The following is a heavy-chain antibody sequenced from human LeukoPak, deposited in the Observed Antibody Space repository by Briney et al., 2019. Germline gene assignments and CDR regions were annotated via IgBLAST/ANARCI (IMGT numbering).Heavy chain of an antibody. CDR2: IYYSGST. CDR3: ARAWVVVVPASFDI. D-gene: IGHD3-22*01. Sequence: TPSLTCTVSGGSISSGGYYWXWIRQHPGKGLEWXGYIYYSGSTYYNPSLKSRVTISVDTSKNQFSLKLSSVTPADTPVYYCARAWVVVVPASFDIWAQGTMVTVSS. V-gene: IGHV4-31*03. CDR1: GGSISSGGYY. J-gene: IGHJ3*02.